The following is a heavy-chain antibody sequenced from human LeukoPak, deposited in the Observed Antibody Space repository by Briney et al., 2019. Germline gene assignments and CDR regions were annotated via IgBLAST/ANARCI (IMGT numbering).Heavy chain of an antibody. Sequence: SETLSLTCAVYGGSFSGYYWSWTRQPPGKGLEWIGEINHSGSTNYNPSLKSRVTISVDTSKNQFSLKLSSVTAADTAVYYCARGTGAAAHGYWGQGTLVTVSS. CDR2: INHSGST. V-gene: IGHV4-34*01. CDR3: ARGTGAAAHGY. D-gene: IGHD6-13*01. CDR1: GGSFSGYY. J-gene: IGHJ4*02.